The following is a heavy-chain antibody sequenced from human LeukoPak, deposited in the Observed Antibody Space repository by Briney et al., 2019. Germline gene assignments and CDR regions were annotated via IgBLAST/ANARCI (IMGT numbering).Heavy chain of an antibody. CDR1: GGSINSGNNY. CDR3: ARDQWGGTYIHDAFDI. Sequence: SETLSLTCTVSGGSINSGNNYWSWIRQPAGKGLEWIGRIHTSGSTNHNPSLRSRVTISVDTSNNQFSLKLSSVTAADTAVYYCARDQWGGTYIHDAFDIWGQGTMVSVSS. J-gene: IGHJ3*02. CDR2: IHTSGST. D-gene: IGHD1-26*01. V-gene: IGHV4-61*02.